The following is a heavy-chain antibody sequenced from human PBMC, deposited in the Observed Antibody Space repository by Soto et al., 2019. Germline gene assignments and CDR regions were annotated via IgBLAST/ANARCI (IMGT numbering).Heavy chain of an antibody. CDR1: GYTFTSYA. Sequence: QVQLVQSGAEVKKPGASVKVSCKASGYTFTSYAINWVRQAPGQRLEWMGWINAGNNNTKYSQKFQGRVTISRDTSATTAYRELSSLRSEDPAVYYCARDQGSGAFDYWGQGTLVTVSS. V-gene: IGHV1-3*01. D-gene: IGHD1-26*01. J-gene: IGHJ4*02. CDR2: INAGNNNT. CDR3: ARDQGSGAFDY.